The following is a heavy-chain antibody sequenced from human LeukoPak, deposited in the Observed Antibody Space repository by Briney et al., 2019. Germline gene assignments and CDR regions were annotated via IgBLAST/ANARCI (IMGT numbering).Heavy chain of an antibody. D-gene: IGHD6-19*01. CDR1: GFTFSSYG. CDR3: AKDGRGYSSGWIDAFDI. V-gene: IGHV3-30*18. J-gene: IGHJ3*02. Sequence: PGRSLRLSCAASGFTFSSYGVHWVRQAPGKGLEWVAVISYDGSNKYYADSVKGRFTISRDNSKNTLYLQMNSLRAEDTAVYYCAKDGRGYSSGWIDAFDIWGQGTMVTVSS. CDR2: ISYDGSNK.